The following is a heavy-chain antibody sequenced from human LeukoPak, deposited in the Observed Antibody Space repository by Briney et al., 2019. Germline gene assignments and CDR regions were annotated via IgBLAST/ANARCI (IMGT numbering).Heavy chain of an antibody. D-gene: IGHD2-21*02. CDR3: ARDPRLVTASGGLFDY. CDR2: IKQDGSEK. Sequence: GGSLRLSCAASGFTFSSYWMSWVRQAPGKGLEWVANIKQDGSEKYYVDSVKGRFTISRDNAKNSLYLQMNSLRAEDTAVYYCARDPRLVTASGGLFDYWGQGTLVTASS. J-gene: IGHJ4*02. V-gene: IGHV3-7*01. CDR1: GFTFSSYW.